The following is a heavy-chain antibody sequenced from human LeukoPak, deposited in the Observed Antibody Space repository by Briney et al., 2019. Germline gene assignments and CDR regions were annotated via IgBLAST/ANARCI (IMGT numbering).Heavy chain of an antibody. Sequence: NPSETLSLTCAVYSGSFSGYYWSWIRQPPGKGLEWIGEINHSGSTNYNPSLKSRVTISVDTSKNQFSLKLSSVIAADTPEYYCARGLYSSGWYRGDWFDPWGQGTLVTVSS. D-gene: IGHD6-19*01. CDR1: SGSFSGYY. V-gene: IGHV4-34*01. CDR3: ARGLYSSGWYRGDWFDP. J-gene: IGHJ5*02. CDR2: INHSGST.